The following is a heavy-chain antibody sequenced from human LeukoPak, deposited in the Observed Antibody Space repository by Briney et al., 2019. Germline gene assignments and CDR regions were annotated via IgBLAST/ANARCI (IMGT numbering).Heavy chain of an antibody. CDR2: IYYSGST. J-gene: IGHJ6*03. CDR3: ASALYYFYMDV. V-gene: IGHV4-31*01. CDR1: GGSVSSGGYY. Sequence: PSQTLSLTCTVSGGSVSSGGYYWSWVRQHPGKGLEWIGYIYYSGSTYYNPSLKSQVTISLDTSKNHFSLTLSSVTAADTAVYYCASALYYFYMDVWGKGTTVTVSS.